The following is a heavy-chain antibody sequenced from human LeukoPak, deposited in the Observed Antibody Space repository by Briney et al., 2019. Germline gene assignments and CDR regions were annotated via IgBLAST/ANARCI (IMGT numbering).Heavy chain of an antibody. CDR1: GFTFSSYA. J-gene: IGHJ6*02. V-gene: IGHV3-23*01. Sequence: PGGSLRLSCAASGFTFSSYAMSWVRQAPGKGLEWVSAISGSGGNTYYADSVKGWFTISRDNSKNTLYLQMNSLRAEDTAVYYCAKVCSSSWYYYYYGMDVWGQGTTVTVSS. CDR2: ISGSGGNT. D-gene: IGHD6-13*01. CDR3: AKVCSSSWYYYYYGMDV.